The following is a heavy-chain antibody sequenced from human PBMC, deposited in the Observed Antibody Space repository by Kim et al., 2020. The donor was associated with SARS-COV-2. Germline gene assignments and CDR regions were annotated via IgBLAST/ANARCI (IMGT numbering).Heavy chain of an antibody. V-gene: IGHV1-69*02. CDR3: ARDSLTCTNSVCYKVWDDAFDV. CDR1: GGTFSSYT. Sequence: SVKVSCKASGGTFSSYTISWVRQAPGQGLEWMGMIIPILGIANYAQKFQGRVTITADKSTSTAYMELSSLRSEDTAVYYCARDSLTCTNSVCYKVWDDAFDVWGHGAMATVSS. CDR2: IIPILGIA. D-gene: IGHD2-8*01. J-gene: IGHJ3*01.